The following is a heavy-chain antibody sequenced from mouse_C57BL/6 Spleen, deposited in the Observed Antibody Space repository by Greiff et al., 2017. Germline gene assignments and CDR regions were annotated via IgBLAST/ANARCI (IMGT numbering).Heavy chain of an antibody. D-gene: IGHD1-1*01. CDR2: INHNNGGT. V-gene: IGHV1-26*01. J-gene: IGHJ4*01. CDR1: GYTFTDYY. Sequence: EVQLQQSGPELVKPGASVKISCQASGYTFTDYYMNWVKQSHGKSLEWIGDINHNNGGTSYNQKFKGKATLTVDKSSSTADMELRSLTSEDSAVYYCARRQGRYGSGAMDYWGQGTSVTVSS. CDR3: ARRQGRYGSGAMDY.